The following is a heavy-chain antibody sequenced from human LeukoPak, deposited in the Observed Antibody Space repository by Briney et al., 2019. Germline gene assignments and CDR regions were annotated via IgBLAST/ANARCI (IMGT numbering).Heavy chain of an antibody. Sequence: GGSLRLSCAASGFTFSGYAMSWVRQAPGKGLEWVSGLSGSGDDTDYADSVKGRFTISRDNSKNTVYLQMNSLRAEDTAVYYCARAANWNDGGFDYWGQGTLVTVSS. D-gene: IGHD1-1*01. V-gene: IGHV3-23*01. CDR3: ARAANWNDGGFDY. J-gene: IGHJ4*02. CDR1: GFTFSGYA. CDR2: LSGSGDDT.